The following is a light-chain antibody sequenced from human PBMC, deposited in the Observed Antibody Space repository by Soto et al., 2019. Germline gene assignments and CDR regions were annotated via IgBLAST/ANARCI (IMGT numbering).Light chain of an antibody. Sequence: DIQMTQSPSSLSASVGDRVSITCRASQNINNYVAWYQQKPGNAPKLLIYAASTLQSGVPSRFSGDGSGTDFTLTISSLQPEDVATYYCQNYNNGPPAAFGPGTKL. CDR1: QNINNY. V-gene: IGKV1-27*01. CDR3: QNYNNGPPAA. J-gene: IGKJ3*01. CDR2: AAS.